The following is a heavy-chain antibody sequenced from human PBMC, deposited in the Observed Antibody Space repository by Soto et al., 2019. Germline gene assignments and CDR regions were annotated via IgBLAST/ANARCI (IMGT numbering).Heavy chain of an antibody. CDR3: AREGRDGYNSRFDY. Sequence: SVKVSCKASGGTFSSYAISWVRQAPGQGLEWMGGIIPIFGTANYAQKFQGRVTITADKSTSTAYMELSSLRSEDTAVYHCAREGRDGYNSRFDYWGQGTLVTAPQ. D-gene: IGHD5-12*01. J-gene: IGHJ4*02. CDR1: GGTFSSYA. CDR2: IIPIFGTA. V-gene: IGHV1-69*06.